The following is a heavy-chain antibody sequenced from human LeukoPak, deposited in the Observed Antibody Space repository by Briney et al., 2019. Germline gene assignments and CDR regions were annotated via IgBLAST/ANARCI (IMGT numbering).Heavy chain of an antibody. CDR2: ISYSGST. D-gene: IGHD4-23*01. Sequence: PSETLPLTCTVSGVSVTSYYWSWIRQPPGKGLEWIGYISYSGSTNYNPSLKSRVTISVDTSKNQFSLKLSSVTAADTAVYYCARHPDYGGNFDSWGQGTLVTVSS. V-gene: IGHV4-59*08. CDR3: ARHPDYGGNFDS. J-gene: IGHJ4*02. CDR1: GVSVTSYY.